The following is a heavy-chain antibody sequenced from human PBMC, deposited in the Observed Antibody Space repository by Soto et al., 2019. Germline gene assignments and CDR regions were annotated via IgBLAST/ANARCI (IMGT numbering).Heavy chain of an antibody. CDR3: ARGKSYSDGSGRFDY. J-gene: IGHJ4*02. Sequence: QVHLVESGGGVVQPGRSLRLSCVASGFTFSHYGILWVRQAPGKGLEWVAFIYIGGSEKDYADSVKGRFTISRDNSKNTVDLQMNSLRPEDTAVYYCARGKSYSDGSGRFDYWGPGIRVAVSS. V-gene: IGHV3-30*03. D-gene: IGHD3-22*01. CDR2: IYIGGSEK. CDR1: GFTFSHYG.